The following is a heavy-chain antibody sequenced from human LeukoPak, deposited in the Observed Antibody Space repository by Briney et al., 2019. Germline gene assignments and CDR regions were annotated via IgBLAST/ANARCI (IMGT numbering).Heavy chain of an antibody. J-gene: IGHJ3*02. Sequence: SETLSLTCTVSGGSISSGGYYWSWISQHPGKGLEWIGYIYYSGSTYYNPSLKSRVTISVDTSKNQFSLKLSSVTAADTAVYYCARERPLHFIVGVPRAFDIWGQGTMVTVSS. CDR2: IYYSGST. V-gene: IGHV4-31*03. D-gene: IGHD1-26*01. CDR3: ARERPLHFIVGVPRAFDI. CDR1: GGSISSGGYY.